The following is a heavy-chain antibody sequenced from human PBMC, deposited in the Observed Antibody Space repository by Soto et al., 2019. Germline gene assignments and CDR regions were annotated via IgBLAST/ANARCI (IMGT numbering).Heavy chain of an antibody. Sequence: SETLSLTCTVSGGSISSYYWSWIRQPPGKGLEWIGYIYYSGSTNYNPSLKSRVTISVDTSKNQFSLKLSSVTAADTAVYYCARLLYGYYYYMDVWGKGTTVTVSS. V-gene: IGHV4-59*08. D-gene: IGHD3-16*01. CDR3: ARLLYGYYYYMDV. CDR2: IYYSGST. CDR1: GGSISSYY. J-gene: IGHJ6*03.